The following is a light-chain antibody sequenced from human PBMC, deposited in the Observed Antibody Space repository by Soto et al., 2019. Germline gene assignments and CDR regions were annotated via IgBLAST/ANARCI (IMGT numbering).Light chain of an antibody. CDR1: ELSNQY. V-gene: IGLV3-25*02. CDR2: KDT. Sequence: SSELTQTPSVSVSPGQTARITCSGDELSNQYVYWYQQKPGQAPVLVIYKDTERASGIPERFSASSSGTTVTLTISGVRAEDEADYYCQSSDDTGNYYLFGTGTKVNV. CDR3: QSSDDTGNYYL. J-gene: IGLJ1*01.